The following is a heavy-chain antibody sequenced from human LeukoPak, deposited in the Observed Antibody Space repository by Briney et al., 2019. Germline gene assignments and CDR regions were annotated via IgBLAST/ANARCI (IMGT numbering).Heavy chain of an antibody. D-gene: IGHD5-24*01. V-gene: IGHV3-30-3*01. CDR3: ARDGEHYVEMATIPDY. J-gene: IGHJ4*02. CDR1: GFTFSSYA. CDR2: ISYDGSNK. Sequence: GGSLRLSCAATGFTFSSYAMHWVRQAPGKGLEWVAVISYDGSNKYYADSVKGRFTISRDNSKNTLYLQMNSLRAEDTAVYYCARDGEHYVEMATIPDYWGRGTLVTVSS.